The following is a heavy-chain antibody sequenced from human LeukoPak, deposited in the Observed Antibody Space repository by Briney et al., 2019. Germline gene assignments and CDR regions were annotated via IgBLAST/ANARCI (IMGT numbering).Heavy chain of an antibody. D-gene: IGHD5-18*01. CDR3: AHSRGIQLFNWFDP. J-gene: IGHJ5*02. V-gene: IGHV2-5*02. CDR1: GFSFRTPGVG. CDR2: VYWDDDK. Sequence: ESGPTLVKPTQTLTLTCTFSGFSFRTPGVGVGWIRQPPGKALEWLAVVYWDDDKRYSPSLENRLTITKDTSKHHVVLTLTNLDPVDTGTYYCAHSRGIQLFNWFDPWGQGTLVTVSS.